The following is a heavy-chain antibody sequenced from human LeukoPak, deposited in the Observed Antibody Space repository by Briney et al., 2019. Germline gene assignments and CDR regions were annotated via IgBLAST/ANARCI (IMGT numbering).Heavy chain of an antibody. CDR3: AKDFPDILTGYGN. Sequence: GGSLRLSCAASGFTFSSYSMNWVRQAPGKGLEWVSAISGSGGSTYYADSVKGRFTISRDNSKNTLYLQMNSLRAEDTAVYYCAKDFPDILTGYGNWGQGTLVTVSS. V-gene: IGHV3-23*01. D-gene: IGHD3-9*01. CDR2: ISGSGGST. J-gene: IGHJ4*02. CDR1: GFTFSSYS.